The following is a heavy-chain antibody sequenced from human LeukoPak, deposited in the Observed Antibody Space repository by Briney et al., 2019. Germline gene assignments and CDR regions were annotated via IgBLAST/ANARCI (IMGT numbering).Heavy chain of an antibody. CDR3: ARGSGSYHTAYMN. D-gene: IGHD1-26*01. CDR2: IYPGDSDT. J-gene: IGHJ4*02. Sequence: GESLKVSCKGSGYSFTSYWIGWVRQMPGKGLEWMGIIYPGDSDTRYSPSFQGQVTISADKSISTAYLQWSSLEASDTAMYYCARGSGSYHTAYMNWGQGTLVTVSS. V-gene: IGHV5-51*01. CDR1: GYSFTSYW.